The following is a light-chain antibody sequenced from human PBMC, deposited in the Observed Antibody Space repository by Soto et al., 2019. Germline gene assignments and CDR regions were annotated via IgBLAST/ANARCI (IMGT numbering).Light chain of an antibody. J-gene: IGLJ2*01. Sequence: SYELTQPPSVSVAPGKTARITCGVNNIGSKSVHGYQQKPGQAPVLVIYYDSDRPSGIPERFSGSNSGNTATLTISSVEAGDEADYYCQLGDSSSDRDVVFGGGTKVTVL. V-gene: IGLV3-21*04. CDR3: QLGDSSSDRDVV. CDR2: YDS. CDR1: NIGSKS.